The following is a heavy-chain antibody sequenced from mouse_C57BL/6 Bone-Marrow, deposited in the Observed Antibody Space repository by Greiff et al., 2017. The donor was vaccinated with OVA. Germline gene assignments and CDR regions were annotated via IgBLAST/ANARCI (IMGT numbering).Heavy chain of an antibody. D-gene: IGHD1-1*01. J-gene: IGHJ4*01. CDR1: GFSFTSFG. CDR2: IWRGGST. V-gene: IGHV2-5*01. Sequence: VQLQQSGPGLVQPSQILSITCTVSGFSFTSFGVHWVRQSPGKGLEWLGVIWRGGSTDYNAAFMSRLSITKDNSKSQVFFKMNSLQADDTAIYYCAKMGHYYGSRYYAMDYWGQGTSVTVSS. CDR3: AKMGHYYGSRYYAMDY.